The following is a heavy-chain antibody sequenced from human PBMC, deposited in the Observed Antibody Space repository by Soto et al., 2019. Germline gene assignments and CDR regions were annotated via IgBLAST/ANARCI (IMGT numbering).Heavy chain of an antibody. D-gene: IGHD3-22*01. J-gene: IGHJ3*02. CDR3: ARQTDSYYTFDAFDI. CDR1: GVSISRGSYY. CDR2: VYYSGST. V-gene: IGHV4-39*01. Sequence: SENLSLTCTVSGVSISRGSYYWGLIRQPPGKGLEWIGNVYYSGSTNYNPSLESRVTISVDTSKNQFSLKLSSVTAADTAVYYCARQTDSYYTFDAFDIWGQGTMVT.